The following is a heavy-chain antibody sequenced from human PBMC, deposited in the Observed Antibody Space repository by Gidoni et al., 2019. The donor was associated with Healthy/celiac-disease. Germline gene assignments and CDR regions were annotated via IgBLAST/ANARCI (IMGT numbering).Heavy chain of an antibody. D-gene: IGHD2-2*01. Sequence: EVQLLESGGDLVQPGGSLRLCCADSGVTFRSYAMSWVRQAPGNGLEWVSAISGSCGSTYYADSVNGRFTISRDNSKNTLYLQMNSLRAEDTAVYYCAKDLTVPADPLLYWGQGTLVTVSS. CDR1: GVTFRSYA. CDR3: AKDLTVPADPLLY. J-gene: IGHJ4*02. CDR2: ISGSCGST. V-gene: IGHV3-23*01.